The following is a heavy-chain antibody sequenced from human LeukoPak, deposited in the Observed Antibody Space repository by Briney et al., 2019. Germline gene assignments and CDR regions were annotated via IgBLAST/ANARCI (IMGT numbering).Heavy chain of an antibody. CDR1: GFTFSDYY. Sequence: GGSLRLSCAASGFTFSDYYMSWIRQAPGKGLEWVSAVSGSGAYTYYADSVRGRFTISRDNSKNTLYLQMNNLRAGDTAVYYCAKDGKRITMIGVVRRGHYLDYWGQGTLVTVSS. CDR3: AKDGKRITMIGVVRRGHYLDY. CDR2: VSGSGAYT. D-gene: IGHD3-22*01. J-gene: IGHJ4*02. V-gene: IGHV3-23*01.